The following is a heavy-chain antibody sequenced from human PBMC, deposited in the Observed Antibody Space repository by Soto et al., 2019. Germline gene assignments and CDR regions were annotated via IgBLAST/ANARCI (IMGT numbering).Heavy chain of an antibody. CDR3: VRGGGGGLFEH. CDR2: ISPKSTYR. V-gene: IGHV3-11*06. J-gene: IGHJ4*02. Sequence: GSMGLSCPTSGFPFSDYYMSWIRQAPGKGLEWLSHISPKSTYRNYADSVKGRFTISRDNTKSSLFLQMNSLGVEDTAVYYCVRGGGGGLFEHWGQGVLVPVSS. CDR1: GFPFSDYY. D-gene: IGHD2-21*01.